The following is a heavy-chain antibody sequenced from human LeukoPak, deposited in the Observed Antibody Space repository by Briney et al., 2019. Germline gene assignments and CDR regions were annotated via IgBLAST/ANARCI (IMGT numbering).Heavy chain of an antibody. V-gene: IGHV3-21*01. CDR1: GFTFSSYS. CDR2: ISSSSSYI. J-gene: IGHJ5*02. Sequence: GGSLRLSCAASGFTFSSYSMNWVRQAPGKGLEWVSSISSSSSYIYYADSVKGRFTISRDNAKNSLYLQMNSLRAEDTAVYYCARDLIVGVPAAIPWGQGTLVTGYS. CDR3: ARDLIVGVPAAIP. D-gene: IGHD2-2*01.